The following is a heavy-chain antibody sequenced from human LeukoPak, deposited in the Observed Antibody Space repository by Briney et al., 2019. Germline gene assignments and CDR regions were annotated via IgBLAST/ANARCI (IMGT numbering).Heavy chain of an antibody. D-gene: IGHD6-6*01. CDR3: AKDHSGQLDY. CDR1: GFTFSSYG. CDR2: IWYGGSNK. J-gene: IGHJ4*02. V-gene: IGHV3-30*02. Sequence: PGGSLRLSCAASGFTFSSYGMHWVRQAPGKGLEWVAVIWYGGSNKYYADSVKGRFTISRDNSKNTLYLQMNSLRAEDTAVYYCAKDHSGQLDYWGQGTLVTVSS.